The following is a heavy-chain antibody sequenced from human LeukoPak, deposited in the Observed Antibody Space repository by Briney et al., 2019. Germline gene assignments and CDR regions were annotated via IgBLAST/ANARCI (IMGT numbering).Heavy chain of an antibody. CDR1: GFTFDDYA. Sequence: GGSLRLSCAASGFTFDDYAMHWVRQAAGKGLEWVSGISWNSGSIGYADSVKGRFTISRDNAKNSLYLQMNSLRAEDTALYYCAKDMVSILSGFDIWGQGTMVTVSS. CDR3: AKDMVSILSGFDI. CDR2: ISWNSGSI. D-gene: IGHD2-15*01. V-gene: IGHV3-9*01. J-gene: IGHJ3*02.